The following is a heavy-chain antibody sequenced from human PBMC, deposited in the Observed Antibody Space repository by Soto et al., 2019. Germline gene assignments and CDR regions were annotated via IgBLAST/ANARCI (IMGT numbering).Heavy chain of an antibody. Sequence: ASVKGSCKASGYTFTGYYMHWVRQAPGQGLEWMGWINPNSGGTNYAQKFQGWVTMTRDTSISTAYMELSRLRSDDTAVYYCAREGGYSSSWYHGMDVWGQGTTVTVSS. CDR1: GYTFTGYY. V-gene: IGHV1-2*04. CDR3: AREGGYSSSWYHGMDV. D-gene: IGHD6-13*01. CDR2: INPNSGGT. J-gene: IGHJ6*02.